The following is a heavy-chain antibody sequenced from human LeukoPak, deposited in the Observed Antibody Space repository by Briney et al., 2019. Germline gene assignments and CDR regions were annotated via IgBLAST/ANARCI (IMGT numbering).Heavy chain of an antibody. CDR3: TRDLREHGVFDI. D-gene: IGHD1-26*01. Sequence: GGSLRLSCAASGFTVSTNYMTWVRQAPGKGLEWVSEIYSDGMTYYAASVKGRFSVSRDNFKNTVYLEMNSLRGDDTAIYYCTRDLREHGVFDIWGQGTMVTVSS. V-gene: IGHV3-53*01. J-gene: IGHJ3*02. CDR2: IYSDGMT. CDR1: GFTVSTNY.